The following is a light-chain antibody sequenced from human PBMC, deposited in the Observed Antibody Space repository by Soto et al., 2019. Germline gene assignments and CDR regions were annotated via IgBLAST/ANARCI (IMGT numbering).Light chain of an antibody. J-gene: IGKJ2*01. Sequence: EIVLTQSPATLSLSPGERAALSCRASQSVSSSLAWYQQKPGQAPRLLIYDASSRATGIPARFSGSGSGTDFTLTISSLEPEDFAVYFCQQRSNWPFTFGQGTKLEIK. CDR2: DAS. CDR3: QQRSNWPFT. V-gene: IGKV3-11*01. CDR1: QSVSSS.